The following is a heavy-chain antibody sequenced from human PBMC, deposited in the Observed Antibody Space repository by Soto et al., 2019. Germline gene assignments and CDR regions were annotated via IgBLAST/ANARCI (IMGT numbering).Heavy chain of an antibody. Sequence: SETLSLTCTVSCGSISSGGYYRSWIRQHPGKGLEWIGYIYYSGSTYYNPSLKSRVTISVDTSKNQFSLKLSSVTAADTAVYYCARDLVVSYYYDSSGPRGYFDLWCRGTVVTVSA. V-gene: IGHV4-31*03. D-gene: IGHD3-22*01. J-gene: IGHJ2*01. CDR1: CGSISSGGYY. CDR2: IYYSGST. CDR3: ARDLVVSYYYDSSGPRGYFDL.